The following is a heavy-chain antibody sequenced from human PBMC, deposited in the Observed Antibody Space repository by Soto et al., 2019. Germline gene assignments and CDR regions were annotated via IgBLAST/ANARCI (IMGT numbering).Heavy chain of an antibody. J-gene: IGHJ3*02. CDR3: ARRYGWAFDI. CDR1: GGSISSYY. D-gene: IGHD3-16*01. V-gene: IGHV4-59*08. CDR2: IYYSGST. Sequence: SETLSLTCTVSGGSISSYYWSWIRQPPGKGLEWIGYIYYSGSTNYNPCLKSRVTISVDTSKNQFSLKLSSVTAADTAVYYCARRYGWAFDIWGQGTMVTVSS.